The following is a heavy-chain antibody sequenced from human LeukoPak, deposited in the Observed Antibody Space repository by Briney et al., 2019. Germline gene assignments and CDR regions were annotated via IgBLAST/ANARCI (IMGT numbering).Heavy chain of an antibody. D-gene: IGHD1-26*01. J-gene: IGHJ3*02. Sequence: SETLSLTCTVSGGSISSSSYYWGGIRQPPGKGLEWIGSIYYSGSTYYNPSLKSRVTISVDTSKNQFSLKLSSVTAADTAVYYCARLVRGRGSYLAFDIWGQGTMVTVSS. CDR3: ARLVRGRGSYLAFDI. CDR2: IYYSGST. V-gene: IGHV4-39*01. CDR1: GGSISSSSYY.